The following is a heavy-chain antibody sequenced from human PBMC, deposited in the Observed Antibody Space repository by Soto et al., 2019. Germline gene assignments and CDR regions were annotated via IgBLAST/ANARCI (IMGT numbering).Heavy chain of an antibody. CDR3: ARGVRIAAAERVAFIAVAGRGGMDV. D-gene: IGHD6-19*01. V-gene: IGHV4-30-4*01. Sequence: PSETLSLTCTVSGGSISSGDYYWSWIRQPPGKGLEWIGYIYYSGSTYYNPSLKSRVTISVDTSKNQFSLKLSSVTAADTAVYYCARGVRIAAAERVAFIAVAGRGGMDVWGQGTTVTVSS. CDR1: GGSISSGDYY. CDR2: IYYSGST. J-gene: IGHJ6*02.